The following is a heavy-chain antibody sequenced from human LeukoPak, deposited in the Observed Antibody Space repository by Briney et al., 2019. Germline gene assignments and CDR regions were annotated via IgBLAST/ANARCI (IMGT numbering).Heavy chain of an antibody. Sequence: SETLSLTCTVSGGSISSYYWGWIRQPPGKGLEWIGSIYYSGSTYYNPSLKSRVTISVDTSKNQFSLNLSSVTAADTSVYYCARLGGARRDYWGQGTLVTVSS. V-gene: IGHV4-39*01. D-gene: IGHD3-16*01. J-gene: IGHJ4*02. CDR2: IYYSGST. CDR3: ARLGGARRDY. CDR1: GGSISSYY.